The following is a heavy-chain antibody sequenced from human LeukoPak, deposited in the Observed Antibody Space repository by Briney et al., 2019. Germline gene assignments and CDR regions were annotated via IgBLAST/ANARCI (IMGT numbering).Heavy chain of an antibody. V-gene: IGHV3-11*01. Sequence: GGSLRLSCAASGFTFSDYYMTWMRQSPEKGLEGVSYISSSGDITHYADSVKGRFTISRDNAKNSLYLQMNSLRAEDTAVYYCARDFRLGSGWAFDLWGRGTLVTVSS. CDR3: ARDFRLGSGWAFDL. CDR2: ISSSGDIT. J-gene: IGHJ2*01. D-gene: IGHD6-19*01. CDR1: GFTFSDYY.